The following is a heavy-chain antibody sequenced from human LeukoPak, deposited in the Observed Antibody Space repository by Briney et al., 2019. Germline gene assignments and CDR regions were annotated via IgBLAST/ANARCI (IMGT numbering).Heavy chain of an antibody. J-gene: IGHJ4*02. D-gene: IGHD3-22*01. Sequence: GGSLRLSCAASGFTFSSYAMSWVRQAPGKGLEWVSGISDSGGNTYYADSVKGRFTISRDNSRNTLYLQMNSLRAEDTAAYYCAKGSYYDSSGSFYFDYWGQGTLVTVSS. V-gene: IGHV3-23*01. CDR3: AKGSYYDSSGSFYFDY. CDR1: GFTFSSYA. CDR2: ISDSGGNT.